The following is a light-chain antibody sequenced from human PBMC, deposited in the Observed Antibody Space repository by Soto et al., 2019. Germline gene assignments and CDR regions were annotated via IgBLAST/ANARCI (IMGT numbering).Light chain of an antibody. Sequence: QSVLTQPASVSGAPGQRVTISCTGNSSNIGAGYDVHWYRQFPGTAPKLLIYSDMNRPSGVPDRFAGSKSGTSASLAITGLQAEDEADYYCQSYDSSLSGSVIFGGGTKLTVL. J-gene: IGLJ2*01. CDR1: SSNIGAGYD. CDR2: SDM. V-gene: IGLV1-40*01. CDR3: QSYDSSLSGSVI.